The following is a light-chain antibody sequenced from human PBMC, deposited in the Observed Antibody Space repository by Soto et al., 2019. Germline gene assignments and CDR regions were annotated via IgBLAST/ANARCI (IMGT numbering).Light chain of an antibody. Sequence: QAVLTQPPSASGTPGQRVTISCSGSSSNIGSNYVYWYQQLPGTAPKLLIFRNNHRPSGVPDRLSGSKSGTSAALAISGLRSEDEADYYCAAWDDSMSGHVVFGGGTKLTVL. CDR3: AAWDDSMSGHVV. CDR1: SSNIGSNY. CDR2: RNN. J-gene: IGLJ2*01. V-gene: IGLV1-47*01.